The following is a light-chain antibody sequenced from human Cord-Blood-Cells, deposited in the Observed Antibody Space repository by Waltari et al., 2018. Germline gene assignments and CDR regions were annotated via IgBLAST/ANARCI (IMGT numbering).Light chain of an antibody. J-gene: IGKJ1*01. V-gene: IGKV1-5*03. Sequence: DIQMTQTPSTLSASVGDRVTITCRASQRISSWLAWYQQKPGKAPKLLIYKASSLESGVPSRFSGSGSGTEFTLTISSLQPDDFATYYCQQYNSYSPETFGQGTKVEIK. CDR1: QRISSW. CDR3: QQYNSYSPET. CDR2: KAS.